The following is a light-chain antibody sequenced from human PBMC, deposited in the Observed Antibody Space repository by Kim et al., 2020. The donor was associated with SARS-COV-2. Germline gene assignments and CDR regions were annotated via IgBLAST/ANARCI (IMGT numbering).Light chain of an antibody. V-gene: IGKV1-5*01. CDR3: QHYNGY. Sequence: DIQMTQSPSTLSASVGDRVTITCRATQNIRNWLAWYHQKPGKAPRLLIYGASNLESGVPSRFSGSGFGTEFTLTISSLQPDDSASYYCQHYNGYFGQGTKLEI. J-gene: IGKJ2*01. CDR1: QNIRNW. CDR2: GAS.